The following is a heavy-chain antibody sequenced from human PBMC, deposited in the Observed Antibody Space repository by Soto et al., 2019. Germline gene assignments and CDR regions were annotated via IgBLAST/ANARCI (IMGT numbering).Heavy chain of an antibody. D-gene: IGHD2-2*02. CDR2: LRGSGDST. Sequence: EVRLSESGGGLVQPGGSLRLSCAASEFTFSRYAMFWVRQAPGKGLEWVSTLRGSGDSTFYADSVKGRFTVSRDNSENTLYLQMNSLRAEDTAFYYCAKEQGDASYTFDLWGQGTLVTVS. CDR3: AKEQGDASYTFDL. V-gene: IGHV3-23*01. CDR1: EFTFSRYA. J-gene: IGHJ4*02.